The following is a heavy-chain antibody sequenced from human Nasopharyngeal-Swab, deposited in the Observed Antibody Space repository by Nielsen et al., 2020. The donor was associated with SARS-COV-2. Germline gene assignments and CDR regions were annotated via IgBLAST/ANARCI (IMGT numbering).Heavy chain of an antibody. Sequence: SVKVSCKASGGTFSSYAISWVRQAPGQGLEWMGGIIPIFGTANYAQKFQGRVTITADESTGTAYMELSSLRSEDTAVYYCARPGGQQLANDYYYGMDVWGQGTTVTVSS. D-gene: IGHD6-13*01. V-gene: IGHV1-69*13. CDR1: GGTFSSYA. CDR3: ARPGGQQLANDYYYGMDV. CDR2: IIPIFGTA. J-gene: IGHJ6*02.